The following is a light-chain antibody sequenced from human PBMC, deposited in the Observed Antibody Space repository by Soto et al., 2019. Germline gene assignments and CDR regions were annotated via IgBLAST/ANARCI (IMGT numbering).Light chain of an antibody. V-gene: IGLV2-14*03. J-gene: IGLJ3*02. Sequence: QSVPTQPASVSGSPGQSITISCAGTSSEVGAYDYVSWYQKHPCKAPKLMIYDVSDRPSGVSNRFSGSKSGNTASLPISGLQAEDEADYYCSSYAASTTVVFGGGTKLTVL. CDR1: SSEVGAYDY. CDR2: DVS. CDR3: SSYAASTTVV.